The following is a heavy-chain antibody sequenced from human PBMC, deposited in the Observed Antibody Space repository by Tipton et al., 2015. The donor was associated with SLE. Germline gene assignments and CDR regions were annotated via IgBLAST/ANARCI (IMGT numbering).Heavy chain of an antibody. CDR1: GFTFSSYS. J-gene: IGHJ5*02. CDR2: ISSSSSTI. D-gene: IGHD6-13*01. Sequence: SLRLSCAASGFTFSSYSMNWVRQAPGKGLEWVSYISSSSSTIYYADSVKGRFTISRDNAKNSLYLQMNSLRAEDTAVYYCARIPIAAAGKGWFDPWGQGTLVTVSS. V-gene: IGHV3-48*01. CDR3: ARIPIAAAGKGWFDP.